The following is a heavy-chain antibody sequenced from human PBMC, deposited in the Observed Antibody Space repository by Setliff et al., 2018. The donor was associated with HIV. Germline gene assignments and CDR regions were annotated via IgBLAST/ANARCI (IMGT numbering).Heavy chain of an antibody. V-gene: IGHV4-59*08. D-gene: IGHD3-22*01. J-gene: IGHJ3*02. CDR2: IFYTGRT. CDR1: GGFISNYY. Sequence: SETLSLTCTVSGGFISNYYWSWIRQPPGKGLEWIGYIFYTGRTNYNPSLRSRVTISVDTSKNQFSLKLSSVTAADTAVYYCARHSITLVVGVPERDDAFDIWGQGTMVTVSS. CDR3: ARHSITLVVGVPERDDAFDI.